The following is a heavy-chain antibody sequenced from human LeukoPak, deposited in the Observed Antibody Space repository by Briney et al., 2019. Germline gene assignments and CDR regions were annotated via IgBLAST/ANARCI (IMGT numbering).Heavy chain of an antibody. Sequence: HPGGSLRLSCAASGFTFSSDGMSWVRQAPGKGLEWVSAITTSGGTTYYVDSVKGRFTISRDNSKNTLYLQMNSLRAEDTAVYHCARPYDSSGYYYAYWGQGTLVTVSS. J-gene: IGHJ4*02. CDR1: GFTFSSDG. CDR3: ARPYDSSGYYYAY. V-gene: IGHV3-23*01. D-gene: IGHD3-22*01. CDR2: ITTSGGTT.